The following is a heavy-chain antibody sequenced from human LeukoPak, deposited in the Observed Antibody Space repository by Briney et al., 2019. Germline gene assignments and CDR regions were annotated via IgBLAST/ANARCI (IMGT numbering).Heavy chain of an antibody. Sequence: GGSLRLSCEASGFTFRHSWLSWIRQTPGKGLEWVANIHPDSSDKFYVDSMEGRFTISRDNTKNSLYLQIDDARLDDTGLYYCTRLPRETAGDYWGQGVPVIVSS. CDR1: GFTFRHSW. CDR2: IHPDSSDK. J-gene: IGHJ4*02. D-gene: IGHD1-14*01. CDR3: TRLPRETAGDY. V-gene: IGHV3-7*03.